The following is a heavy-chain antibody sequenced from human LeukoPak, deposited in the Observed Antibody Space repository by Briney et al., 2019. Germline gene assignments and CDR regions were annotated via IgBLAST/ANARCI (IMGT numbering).Heavy chain of an antibody. CDR3: ARESYDFWSGYYWRYFDY. V-gene: IGHV3-7*01. J-gene: IGHJ4*02. Sequence: GGSLRLSCAASGFTFSSYWMSWVRQAPGKGLEWVANIKQDGSEKYYMDSVKGRFTISRDNAKNSLYLQMNSLRAEDTAVYYCARESYDFWSGYYWRYFDYWGQGTLVTVSS. CDR1: GFTFSSYW. CDR2: IKQDGSEK. D-gene: IGHD3-3*01.